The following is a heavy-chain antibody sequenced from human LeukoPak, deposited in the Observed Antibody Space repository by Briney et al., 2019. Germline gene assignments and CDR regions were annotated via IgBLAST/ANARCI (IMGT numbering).Heavy chain of an antibody. V-gene: IGHV3-7*02. J-gene: IGHJ3*02. D-gene: IGHD2-15*01. CDR1: GFTFSSYW. CDR3: ARHLLGSSDAFDI. Sequence: PGGSLRLSCAASGFTFSSYWMSWVRQAPGKGLEWVANIKQDGSEKYYADSVKGRFAISRDNSKNTLYLQMNSLRAEDTAVYYCARHLLGSSDAFDIWGQGTMVTVSS. CDR2: IKQDGSEK.